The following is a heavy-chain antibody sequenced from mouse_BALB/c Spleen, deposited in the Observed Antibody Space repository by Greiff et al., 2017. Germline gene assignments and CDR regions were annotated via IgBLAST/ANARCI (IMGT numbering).Heavy chain of an antibody. D-gene: IGHD2-12*01. CDR1: GFTFSSYA. V-gene: IGHV5-9-3*01. CDR2: ISSGGSYT. Sequence: EVQRVESGGGLVKPGGSLKLSCAASGFTFSSYAVSWVRPPPGKRLVSVATISSGGSYTDSPDSVKGRFTISRDNARNILYLQMSSLRSEDTAMYYCARRGRGFTTGESFDYWGQGTTRTVSA. J-gene: IGHJ2*01. CDR3: ARRGRGFTTGESFDY.